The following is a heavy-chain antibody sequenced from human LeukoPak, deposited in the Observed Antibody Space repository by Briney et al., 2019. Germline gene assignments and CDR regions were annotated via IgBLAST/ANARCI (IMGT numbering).Heavy chain of an antibody. D-gene: IGHD6-13*01. J-gene: IGHJ4*02. CDR3: ARGRGSWYGVYFDY. V-gene: IGHV3-7*01. CDR1: GFTFTDYW. Sequence: GGSLRLSCAASGFTFTDYWMSWVRQAPGKGLEWVANIKRDGSEKYYVDSVKGRFTISRDNAKNSLYLPMNSLRTEDTAVYYCARGRGSWYGVYFDYWGQGTLVTVSS. CDR2: IKRDGSEK.